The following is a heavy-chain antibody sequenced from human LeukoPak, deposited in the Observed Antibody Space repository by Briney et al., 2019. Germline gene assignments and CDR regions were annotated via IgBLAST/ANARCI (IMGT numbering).Heavy chain of an antibody. J-gene: IGHJ4*02. V-gene: IGHV1-69*05. CDR2: IIPIFGTA. D-gene: IGHD2-15*01. CDR3: AIRSNCSGGSCYALDFDY. CDR1: GGTFSSYA. Sequence: SSVKVSCMASGGTFSSYAISWLRQAPGQGLEWMGRIIPIFGTANYAQKFQGRVTITTDESTSTAYMELSSLRSEDTAVYYCAIRSNCSGGSCYALDFDYWGQGTLVTVSS.